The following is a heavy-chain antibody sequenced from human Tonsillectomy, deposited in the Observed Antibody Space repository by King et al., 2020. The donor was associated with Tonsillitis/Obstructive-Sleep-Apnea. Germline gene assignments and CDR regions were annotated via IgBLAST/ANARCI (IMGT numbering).Heavy chain of an antibody. CDR3: ARGGIGYDFAFDI. CDR1: GYSFTSYW. V-gene: IGHV5-10-1*01. CDR2: IDPSDSYT. J-gene: IGHJ3*02. D-gene: IGHD5-12*01. Sequence: QLVQSGAEVKEPGESLRISCKGSGYSFTSYWINWVRQMPGKGLEWMGRIDPSDSYTNYSPSFQGHVPFSVDKSISTAHLQWSSLRASDNAMYYCARGGIGYDFAFDIWGQGTMVTVSS.